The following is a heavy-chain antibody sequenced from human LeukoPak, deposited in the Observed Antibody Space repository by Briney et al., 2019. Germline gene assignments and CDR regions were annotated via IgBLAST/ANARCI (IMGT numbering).Heavy chain of an antibody. Sequence: GESLKISCQGSGYSFTSYWIGRVRQMPGKGLEWMGIIYPGDSDTRYSPSFQGQVTISADKSISTAYLQWSSLKASDTAMYYCARTTVTTVDWFDPWGQGTLVTVSS. J-gene: IGHJ5*02. CDR1: GYSFTSYW. D-gene: IGHD4-17*01. CDR3: ARTTVTTVDWFDP. CDR2: IYPGDSDT. V-gene: IGHV5-51*01.